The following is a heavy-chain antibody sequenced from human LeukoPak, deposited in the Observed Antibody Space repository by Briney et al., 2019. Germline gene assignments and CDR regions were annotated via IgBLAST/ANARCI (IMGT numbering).Heavy chain of an antibody. D-gene: IGHD3-22*01. CDR1: GFDFDIDA. CDR2: ISWNGDST. CDR3: AKEITMIVMALDY. J-gene: IGHJ4*02. Sequence: GRSLRLSCAASGFDFDIDAMHWGPQGPGKGLEWVSGISWNGDSTGYADSVRGRFTISRDNAKNFLYLQMNSLRAEDTAVYYCAKEITMIVMALDYWGQGTLVTVSS. V-gene: IGHV3-9*01.